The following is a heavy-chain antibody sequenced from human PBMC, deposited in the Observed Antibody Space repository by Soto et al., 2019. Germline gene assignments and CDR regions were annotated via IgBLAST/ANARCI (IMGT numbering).Heavy chain of an antibody. V-gene: IGHV1-69*13. J-gene: IGHJ4*02. D-gene: IGHD3-3*01. CDR3: ARDRRSTIFGVVTAGLDY. CDR1: GYTFSSYA. Sequence: SVKVSCKASGYTFSSYAISWVRQAPGQWLGWMGGIIPIFGTANYAQKFQGRVTITADESTSTAYMELSSLRSEDTAVYYCARDRRSTIFGVVTAGLDYWGQGTLVTVSS. CDR2: IIPIFGTA.